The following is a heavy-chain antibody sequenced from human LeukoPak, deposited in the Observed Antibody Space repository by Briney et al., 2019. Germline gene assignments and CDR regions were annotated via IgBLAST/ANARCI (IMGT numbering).Heavy chain of an antibody. CDR2: IWYDGSNK. CDR3: ARRGSTIFGVVMNTYYYYYMDV. J-gene: IGHJ6*03. D-gene: IGHD3-3*01. Sequence: PGRSLRLSCAASGFTFSSYGMHWVRQAPGKGLEWVAVIWYDGSNKYYADSVKGRFTISRDNAKNSLYLQMNSLRAEDTAVYYCARRGSTIFGVVMNTYYYYYMDVWGKGTTVTVSS. CDR1: GFTFSSYG. V-gene: IGHV3-33*01.